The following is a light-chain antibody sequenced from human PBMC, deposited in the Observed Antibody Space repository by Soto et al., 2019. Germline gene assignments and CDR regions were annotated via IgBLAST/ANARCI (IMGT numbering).Light chain of an antibody. CDR3: QQYDNWPPYT. J-gene: IGKJ5*01. CDR1: QSISRW. Sequence: DVQVTQSPSTLSASVGDRVSITCRVRQSISRWLAWYQQKPGRAPKLLIYDASSLESGVPSRFSGSGSGTEFTLTIRSLQPEDFAVYYCQQYDNWPPYTFGQGTRLAIK. V-gene: IGKV1-5*01. CDR2: DAS.